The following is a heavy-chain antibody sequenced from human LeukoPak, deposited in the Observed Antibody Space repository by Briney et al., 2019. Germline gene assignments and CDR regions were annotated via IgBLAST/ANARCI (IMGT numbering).Heavy chain of an antibody. CDR1: GFTFSSYS. CDR3: ARVTGASNWFDP. D-gene: IGHD1-14*01. V-gene: IGHV3-21*01. Sequence: PGGSLRLSCVGSGFTFSSYSMDWVRQAPGKGLEWVSSISSGSINIHYADSVKGRFTISRDNAKNSLYLQMNSLRVEDTAVYYCARVTGASNWFDPWGQGTLVTVSS. J-gene: IGHJ5*02. CDR2: ISSGSINI.